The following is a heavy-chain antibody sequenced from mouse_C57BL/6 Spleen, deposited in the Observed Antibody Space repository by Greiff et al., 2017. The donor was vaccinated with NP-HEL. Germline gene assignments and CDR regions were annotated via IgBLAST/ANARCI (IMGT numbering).Heavy chain of an antibody. J-gene: IGHJ1*03. CDR1: GYTFTSYW. V-gene: IGHV1-64*01. D-gene: IGHD1-1*01. Sequence: QVQLQQSGAELVKPGASVKLSCKASGYTFTSYWMHWVKQRPGQGLEWIGMIHPNSGSTNYNEKFKSKATLTVDKSSSTAYMQLSSLTSEDSAVYYCARERKPYGSDWYFDVWGTGTTVTVSS. CDR3: ARERKPYGSDWYFDV. CDR2: IHPNSGST.